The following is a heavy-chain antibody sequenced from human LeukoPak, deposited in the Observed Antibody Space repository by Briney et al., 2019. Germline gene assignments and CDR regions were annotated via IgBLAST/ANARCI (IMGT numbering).Heavy chain of an antibody. V-gene: IGHV4-59*01. CDR3: ARDRGSSGWFYFDY. D-gene: IGHD6-19*01. CDR2: IHYSGTT. J-gene: IGHJ4*02. CDR1: DAXFSGYY. Sequence: PSETLSLTCTVYDAXFSGYYWSWIRQPPGKGLEWIGYIHYSGTTKYNPSLKSRVVISVDTSKNQFSLMLTSLTAADTAVYYCARDRGSSGWFYFDYWGQGTLVTVSS.